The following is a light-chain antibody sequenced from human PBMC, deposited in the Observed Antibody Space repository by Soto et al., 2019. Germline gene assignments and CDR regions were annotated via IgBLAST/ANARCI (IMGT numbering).Light chain of an antibody. CDR2: RAS. V-gene: IGKV3-15*01. Sequence: EIVMTQSPATLSVSPGERATLSCRASQSVSSKLAWYQQKPGQAPRLLIYRASTRATDIPARFSGSRSGTEFTLTISSLQSEDFAVYYCQQYNNWPPATFGQGTRVEIK. J-gene: IGKJ1*01. CDR3: QQYNNWPPAT. CDR1: QSVSSK.